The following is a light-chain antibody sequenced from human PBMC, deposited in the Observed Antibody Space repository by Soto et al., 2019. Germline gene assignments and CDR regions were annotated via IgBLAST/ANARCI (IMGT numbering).Light chain of an antibody. V-gene: IGLV2-14*01. CDR3: SSYTTSYSHVL. CDR2: EVS. J-gene: IGLJ2*01. Sequence: QSALTQPASVSGSPGQSITISCTGSGSDVGAHKYVSWYQQYPGTVPKLIIYEVSNRPSGVSNRFSGSKSGNTASLSISGLQAEDEADYYCSSYTTSYSHVLFGGGTKLTVL. CDR1: GSDVGAHKY.